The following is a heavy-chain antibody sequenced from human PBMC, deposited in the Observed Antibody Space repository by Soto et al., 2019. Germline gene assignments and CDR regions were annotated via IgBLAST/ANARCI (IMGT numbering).Heavy chain of an antibody. V-gene: IGHV4-59*01. Sequence: QVQLQESGPGLVKPSETLSLTCTVSGGSISSYYWSWIRQPPGKGLEWIGYIYYSGSTNYNPSLKSRVTISVDTSKNQFSLKLSSVTAADTAVYYCARSPQSVTLGWFDPWGQGTLVTVSS. CDR3: ARSPQSVTLGWFDP. J-gene: IGHJ5*02. CDR1: GGSISSYY. CDR2: IYYSGST. D-gene: IGHD4-4*01.